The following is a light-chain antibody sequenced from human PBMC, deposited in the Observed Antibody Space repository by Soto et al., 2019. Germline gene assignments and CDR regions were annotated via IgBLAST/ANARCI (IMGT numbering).Light chain of an antibody. J-gene: IGLJ1*01. CDR3: PSYTTSTTPFFF. Sequence: QSVLAQPASVSGSPGQSITISCSGSSIDVGDNNYVSWDQHHPGKAPKPIIYEVSNRPSGVSNRFYGSSSDNTASLTISGPLPAEGADYYCPSYTTSTTPFFFFGSGPQVPV. CDR2: EVS. CDR1: SIDVGDNNY. V-gene: IGLV2-14*01.